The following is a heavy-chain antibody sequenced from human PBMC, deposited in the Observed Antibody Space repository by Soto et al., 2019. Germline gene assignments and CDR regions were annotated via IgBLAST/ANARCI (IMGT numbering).Heavy chain of an antibody. CDR2: ISAYNGNT. CDR3: ARESQKVVVAATGYWYFDL. CDR1: GYTFTSYG. J-gene: IGHJ2*01. Sequence: QVQLVQSGAEVKKPGASVKVSCKASGYTFTSYGISWVRQAPGQGLEWMGWISAYNGNTNYAQKLQGRVTMTTDTSTSTAYMELRSLRADDTAVYYCARESQKVVVAATGYWYFDLWGRGTLVTVSS. D-gene: IGHD2-15*01. V-gene: IGHV1-18*01.